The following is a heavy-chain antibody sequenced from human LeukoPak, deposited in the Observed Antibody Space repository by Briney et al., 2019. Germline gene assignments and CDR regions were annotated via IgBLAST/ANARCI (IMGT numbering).Heavy chain of an antibody. V-gene: IGHV3-7*04. CDR3: ARDGLYSTSWYDFDY. D-gene: IGHD6-13*01. CDR2: INQDGSQK. CDR1: GFTFRNYW. J-gene: IGHJ4*02. Sequence: PGGSLRLSCEASGFTFRNYWMIWVRQAPGKGLEWVANINQDGSQKHFVGSEKGRFTISRDNAKNSLSLQMNSLRAEDAAVYYCARDGLYSTSWYDFDYWGQGTLVTVSS.